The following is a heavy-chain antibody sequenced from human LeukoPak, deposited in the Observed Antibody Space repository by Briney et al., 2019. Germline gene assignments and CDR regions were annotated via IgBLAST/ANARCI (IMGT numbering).Heavy chain of an antibody. CDR2: IYSGGST. CDR3: AKGKPIQWPQYYFDY. Sequence: GGSLRLSCAASGFTVSSNYMSWVRQAPGKGLEWVSVIYSGGSTYYADSVKGRFTISRHNSKNTLYLQMNSLRAEDTAVYYCAKGKPIQWPQYYFDYWGQGTLVTVSS. D-gene: IGHD6-19*01. CDR1: GFTVSSNY. J-gene: IGHJ4*02. V-gene: IGHV3-53*04.